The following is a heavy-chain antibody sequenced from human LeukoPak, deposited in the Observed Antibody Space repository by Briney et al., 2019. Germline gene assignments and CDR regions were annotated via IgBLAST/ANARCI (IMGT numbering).Heavy chain of an antibody. J-gene: IGHJ6*03. CDR1: GGSFSGYY. CDR3: ARETIFGIYYYYMDV. CDR2: INHSGST. V-gene: IGHV4-34*01. Sequence: SETPSLTCAVYGGSFSGYYWSWIRQPPGKGLEWIGEINHSGSTNYNPSLKSRVTISVDTSKNQFSLKLSSVTAADTAVYYCARETIFGIYYYYMDVWGKGTTVTVSS. D-gene: IGHD3-3*01.